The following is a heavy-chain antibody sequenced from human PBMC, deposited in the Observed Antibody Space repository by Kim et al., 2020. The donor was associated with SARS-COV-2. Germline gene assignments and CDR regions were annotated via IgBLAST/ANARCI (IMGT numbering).Heavy chain of an antibody. CDR2: IDASSRSK. D-gene: IGHD1-1*01. CDR3: ARDPPRNERYVMDL. J-gene: IGHJ6*01. V-gene: IGHV3-48*02. CDR1: GFTFNNDG. Sequence: GGSLRLSCAASGFTFNNDGMKWVRQAPGKGLEWVSYIDASSRSKYYADSVKGRFTISRDNANNFLYLQMNSLREEDTAVYYCARDPPRNERYVMDLWGQG.